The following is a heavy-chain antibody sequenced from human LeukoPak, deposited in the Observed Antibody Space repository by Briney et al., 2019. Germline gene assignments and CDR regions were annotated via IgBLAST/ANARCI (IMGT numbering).Heavy chain of an antibody. D-gene: IGHD3-16*01. V-gene: IGHV1-18*01. CDR3: ARDWGSAT. Sequence: ASVKVSCKASGYTFTSYGISWVRQAPGQGLEWMGWISAYNGNTNYAQKFQGRVTITADKSTSTAYMELSSLRSEDTAVYYCARDWGSATWGQGTMVTVSS. J-gene: IGHJ3*01. CDR2: ISAYNGNT. CDR1: GYTFTSYG.